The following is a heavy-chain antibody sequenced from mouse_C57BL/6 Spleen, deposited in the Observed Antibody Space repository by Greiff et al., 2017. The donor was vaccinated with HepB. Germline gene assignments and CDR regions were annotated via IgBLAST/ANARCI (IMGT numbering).Heavy chain of an antibody. J-gene: IGHJ3*01. V-gene: IGHV1-69*01. CDR1: GYTFTSYW. CDR3: ARPGDGYYAWCAY. CDR2: IDPSDSYT. D-gene: IGHD2-3*01. Sequence: QVQLKQPGAELVMPGASVKLSCKASGYTFTSYWMHWVKQRPGQGLEWIGEIDPSDSYTNYNQKFKGKSTLTVDKSSSTAYMQLSSLTSEDSAVYYCARPGDGYYAWCAYWGQGTLVTVSA.